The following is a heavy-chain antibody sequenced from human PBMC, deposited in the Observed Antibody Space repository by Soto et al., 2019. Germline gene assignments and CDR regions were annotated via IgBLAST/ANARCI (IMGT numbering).Heavy chain of an antibody. J-gene: IGHJ6*02. D-gene: IGHD2-8*01. Sequence: VASVKVSCKASVYTFTSYGISWVRQAPGQGLEWMGWISAYNGNTNYAQKLQGRVTMTTDTSTSTAYMELRSLRSDDTAVYYCARSLDIVLMVYETYGMDVWGQGTTVTVSS. CDR2: ISAYNGNT. CDR1: VYTFTSYG. V-gene: IGHV1-18*04. CDR3: ARSLDIVLMVYETYGMDV.